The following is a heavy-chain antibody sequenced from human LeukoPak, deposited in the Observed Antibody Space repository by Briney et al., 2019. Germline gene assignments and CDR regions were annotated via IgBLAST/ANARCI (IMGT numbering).Heavy chain of an antibody. CDR3: ARRPSSGWFDF. J-gene: IGHJ4*02. D-gene: IGHD6-19*01. V-gene: IGHV4-4*09. CDR2: IYTSGST. CDR1: GGSINGYY. Sequence: SETLSLTCTVSGGSINGYYWSWIRQPPGKGLEWIGNIYTSGSTNFNPSLKSRVTISVDTSNNQFSLKLSSVTAADRAVYYCARRPSSGWFDFWGQGILVTVSS.